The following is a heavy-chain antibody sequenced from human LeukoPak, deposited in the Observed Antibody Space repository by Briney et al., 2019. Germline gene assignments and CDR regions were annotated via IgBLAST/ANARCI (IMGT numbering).Heavy chain of an antibody. CDR3: ARVQRGRDYCSSTSCYTYYYYGMDV. Sequence: PSETLSLTCAVSGGSFSGYYWSWIRQPPGKGLEWIGEINHSGSTDYNPPLKSRVTISVDTSKNQFSLKLSSVTAADTAVYYCARVQRGRDYCSSTSCYTYYYYGMDVWGQGTTVTVSS. J-gene: IGHJ6*02. CDR1: GGSFSGYY. V-gene: IGHV4-34*01. D-gene: IGHD2-2*02. CDR2: INHSGST.